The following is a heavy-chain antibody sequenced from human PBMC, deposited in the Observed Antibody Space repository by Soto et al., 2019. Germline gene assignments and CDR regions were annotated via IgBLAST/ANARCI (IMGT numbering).Heavy chain of an antibody. D-gene: IGHD3-16*01. J-gene: IGHJ2*01. CDR1: GFALTPYA. V-gene: IGHV3-30-3*01. Sequence: QVQLVESGGGVVQPGRSLRLSCAASGFALTPYAMHWVRQAPGKGLEWVAIISYDGSYRSYGDSVKGRFTISRDNSENSFYLKVDPRRSEDTVVYFWGGVGAWGGGSYLWKFDLGGRGPLVTVPP. CDR2: ISYDGSYR. CDR3: GGVGAWGGGSYLWKFDL.